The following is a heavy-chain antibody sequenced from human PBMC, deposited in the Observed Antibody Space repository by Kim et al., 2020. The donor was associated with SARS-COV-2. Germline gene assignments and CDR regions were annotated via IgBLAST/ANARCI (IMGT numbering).Heavy chain of an antibody. CDR3: AMEGGMIVGIPDY. J-gene: IGHJ4*02. CDR2: TSGSGGST. CDR1: GFTFSSYA. Sequence: GGSLRLSCAASGFTFSSYAMSWVRQAPGKGLEWVSATSGSGGSTYYADSVKGRFTISRDNSKNALYLQMNSLRAEDTAVYYCAMEGGMIVGIPDYWGQGTLVTVAS. D-gene: IGHD3-22*01. V-gene: IGHV3-23*01.